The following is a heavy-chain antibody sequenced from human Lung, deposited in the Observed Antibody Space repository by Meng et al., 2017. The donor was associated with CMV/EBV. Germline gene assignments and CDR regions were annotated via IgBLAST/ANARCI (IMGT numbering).Heavy chain of an antibody. J-gene: IGHJ6*02. D-gene: IGHD3-10*01. V-gene: IGHV3-74*01. CDR2: INSDGSST. CDR3: ARDLRVRGVKGGSRYYGMDV. CDR1: GFSFSSYW. Sequence: GGSXRLXCAASGFSFSSYWMHWVRQAPGKELVWVSRINSDGSSTSYADSVKGRLTISRDNAKNTLYLQMNSLRAEDRAVYYCARDLRVRGVKGGSRYYGMDVXGQGXTVTVSS.